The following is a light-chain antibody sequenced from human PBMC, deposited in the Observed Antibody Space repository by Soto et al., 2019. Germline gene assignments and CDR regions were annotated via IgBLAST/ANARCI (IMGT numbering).Light chain of an antibody. J-gene: IGKJ5*01. CDR2: GAS. CDR1: QSVSSN. CDR3: QQYNNWPLT. V-gene: IGKV3-15*01. Sequence: EIVMTQSPATLSVSPGERATLSCRASQSVSSNLAWYQQKPGQAPRLLIYGASSRATGIPVRFSGSGSGTEFTLTVSRLQSEDFAVYYWQQYNNWPLTFGQGTRLEIK.